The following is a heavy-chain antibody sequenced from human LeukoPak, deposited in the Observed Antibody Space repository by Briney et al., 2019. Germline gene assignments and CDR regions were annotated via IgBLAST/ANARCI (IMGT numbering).Heavy chain of an antibody. CDR3: ARRGYYYDSSGYYYSSVFYWYFDL. CDR2: INHSGST. V-gene: IGHV4-34*01. CDR1: GGSINNYY. D-gene: IGHD3-22*01. Sequence: SETLSLTCTVSGGSINNYYWSWIRQPPGKGLEWIGEINHSGSTNYNPSLKSRVTISVDTSKNQFSLKLSSVTAADTAVYYCARRGYYYDSSGYYYSSVFYWYFDLWGRGTLVTVSS. J-gene: IGHJ2*01.